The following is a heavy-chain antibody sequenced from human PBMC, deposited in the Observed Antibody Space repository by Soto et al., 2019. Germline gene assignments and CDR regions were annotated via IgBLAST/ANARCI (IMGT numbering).Heavy chain of an antibody. CDR1: GFTFSSYA. D-gene: IGHD4-17*01. CDR2: ISGSGGST. CDR3: AKDSDYGGYYCYYMDV. Sequence: GGSLRLSCAASGFTFSSYAMSWVRQAPGKGLEWVSAISGSGGSTYYADSVKGRFTISRDNSKNTLYLQMNSLRAEDTAVYYCAKDSDYGGYYCYYMDVWGKGTTVTVSS. V-gene: IGHV3-23*01. J-gene: IGHJ6*03.